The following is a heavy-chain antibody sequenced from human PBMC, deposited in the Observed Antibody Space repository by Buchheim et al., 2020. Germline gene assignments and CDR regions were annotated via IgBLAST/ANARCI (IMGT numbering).Heavy chain of an antibody. CDR1: GFTFSSYG. Sequence: QVQLVESGGGVVQPGRSLRLSCAASGFTFSSYGMHWVRQAPGKGLEWVAVISYDGSNKYYADSVKGRFTISRDNSKNTLYLQMNSLRAEDTAVYYCARDRSGYTEGGMDVWGQGTT. D-gene: IGHD3-22*01. CDR3: ARDRSGYTEGGMDV. CDR2: ISYDGSNK. V-gene: IGHV3-30*03. J-gene: IGHJ6*02.